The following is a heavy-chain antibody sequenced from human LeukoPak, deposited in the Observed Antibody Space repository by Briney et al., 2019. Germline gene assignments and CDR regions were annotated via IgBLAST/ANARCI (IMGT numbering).Heavy chain of an antibody. V-gene: IGHV3-48*03. CDR2: ISSSGSTI. CDR3: ARDEYGSGAFDI. J-gene: IGHJ3*02. CDR1: GFTFSSYE. Sequence: GGSLRLSCAASGFTFSSYEMNWVRQAPGKGLEWVSYISSSGSTIYYADSVKGRFTISRDNAKNSLYLQMNSLRAEDTAVYYCARDEYGSGAFDIWGQGTMVTVSS. D-gene: IGHD3-10*01.